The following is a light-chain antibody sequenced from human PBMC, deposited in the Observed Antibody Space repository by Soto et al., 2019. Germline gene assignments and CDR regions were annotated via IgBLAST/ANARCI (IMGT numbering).Light chain of an antibody. Sequence: DIQRTHSPSTLSASVGDRVTLTCRASQNIGLSLAWFQQKPGKAPKLLIYGASSLESGVPSRFSGSGSGTEFTLTISSLQPDDFATYYCEQYRRYPWTFGQGTKVDIK. CDR2: GAS. J-gene: IGKJ1*01. CDR1: QNIGLS. V-gene: IGKV1-5*01. CDR3: EQYRRYPWT.